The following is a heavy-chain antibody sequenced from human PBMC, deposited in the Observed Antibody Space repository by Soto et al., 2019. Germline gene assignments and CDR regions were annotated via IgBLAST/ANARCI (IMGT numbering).Heavy chain of an antibody. CDR2: IIPILGIA. V-gene: IGHV1-69*02. CDR1: GGTFSSYT. D-gene: IGHD4-17*01. CDR3: ARLNLGYGDLPLPPSEGSQH. J-gene: IGHJ1*01. Sequence: GASVKVSCKASGGTFSSYTISWVRQAPGQGLEWMGRIIPILGIANYAQKFQGRVTITADKSTSTAYMELSSLRSEDTAVYYCARLNLGYGDLPLPPSEGSQHWGQGTLVTVSS.